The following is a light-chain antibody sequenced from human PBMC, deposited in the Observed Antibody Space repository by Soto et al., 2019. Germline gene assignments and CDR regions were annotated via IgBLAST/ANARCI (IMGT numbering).Light chain of an antibody. CDR3: CSYAGSYTWV. CDR1: SSDVGGYNY. CDR2: VVS. J-gene: IGLJ3*02. Sequence: QSALTQPRSVSGSPGQSVTISCTGTSSDVGGYNYVSWYQQHPGKAPKLMIYVVSKRPSGVPDRFSASKSGNTASLTISGLQAEDEADYYCCSYAGSYTWVFGGGTKLTVL. V-gene: IGLV2-11*01.